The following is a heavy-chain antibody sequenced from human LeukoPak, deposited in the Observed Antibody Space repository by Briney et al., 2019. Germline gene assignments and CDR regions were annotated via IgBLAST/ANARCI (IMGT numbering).Heavy chain of an antibody. V-gene: IGHV1-8*01. J-gene: IGHJ4*02. Sequence: ASVKISCKASGYTFTSYDINWVRQATGQGLEWMGWMNPNSGNTGYAQKFQGRVTMTRNTSISTAYMELSSLRSEDTAVYYCARVAGEPAASFDYWGQGTLVTVSS. CDR3: ARVAGEPAASFDY. D-gene: IGHD6-13*01. CDR2: MNPNSGNT. CDR1: GYTFTSYD.